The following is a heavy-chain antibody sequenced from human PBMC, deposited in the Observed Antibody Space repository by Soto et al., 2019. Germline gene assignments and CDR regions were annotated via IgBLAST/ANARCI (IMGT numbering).Heavy chain of an antibody. CDR3: ARVVPGADAWFGP. CDR1: GYTFSNYG. D-gene: IGHD2-2*01. J-gene: IGHJ5*02. CDR2: ISLYSDGT. V-gene: IGHV1-18*01. Sequence: GASVKVSCKTAGYTFSNYGITWVRQAPGQPLEWLGWISLYSDGTNYAQKFQGRVSMTTDTSTTTAYMELRSLRSEDTAVYYCARVVPGADAWFGPWGQGTLVTVSS.